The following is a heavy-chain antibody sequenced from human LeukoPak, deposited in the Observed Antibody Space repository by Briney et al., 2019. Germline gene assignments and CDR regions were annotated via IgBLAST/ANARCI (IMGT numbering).Heavy chain of an antibody. Sequence: PSETLSLTCSVSGDSISSSFSYWGWIRQPPGSGLEWIGSIYYTGSTNYNASLKSRVTISVDTSKNQFSLNLSSVTAADTALYYCARHPNSGSYYGSVHYWSQGTLVTVSS. V-gene: IGHV4-39*01. CDR3: ARHPNSGSYYGSVHY. J-gene: IGHJ4*02. CDR1: GDSISSSFSY. CDR2: IYYTGST. D-gene: IGHD3-10*01.